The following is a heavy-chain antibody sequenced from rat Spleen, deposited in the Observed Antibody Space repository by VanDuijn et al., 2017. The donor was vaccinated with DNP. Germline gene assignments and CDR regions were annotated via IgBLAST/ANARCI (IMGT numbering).Heavy chain of an antibody. V-gene: IGHV5-31*01. D-gene: IGHD5-1*01. Sequence: EVQLVESGGDLVQPGRSLKLSCVASGFTFNNYLMTWIRQVPGKGLEWVASITSSGCTTYYTDSVKGRFTISRVNAKNTLYLPMNSLISEDTATYYWARVRTGTWFAYWGQGTLVTVSS. CDR2: ITSSGCTT. CDR3: ARVRTGTWFAY. CDR1: GFTFNNYL. J-gene: IGHJ3*01.